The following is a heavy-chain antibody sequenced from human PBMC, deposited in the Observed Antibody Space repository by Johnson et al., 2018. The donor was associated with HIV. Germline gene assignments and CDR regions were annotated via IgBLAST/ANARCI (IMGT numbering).Heavy chain of an antibody. J-gene: IGHJ3*02. Sequence: VQLVESGGGLVQPGGSLRLSCGGSGFTFSNYWVQWVRQAPGKGLVWVANIKEDGSEKYYVDSVKGRFTISRDNAKNSLYLQMNSLRAEDTALYYCCRVGPPQYDAFDKWGQGTMVTVSS. CDR2: IKEDGSEK. D-gene: IGHD5-24*01. CDR1: GFTFSNYW. CDR3: CRVGPPQYDAFDK. V-gene: IGHV3-7*03.